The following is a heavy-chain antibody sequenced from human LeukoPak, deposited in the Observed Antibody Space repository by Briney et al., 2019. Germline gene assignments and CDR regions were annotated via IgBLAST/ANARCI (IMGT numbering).Heavy chain of an antibody. J-gene: IGHJ4*02. Sequence: GGSLRLSCAASGFTFSSYAMNWVRQVPGKGLEWVSAVSGSGGSTFYADSVKGRFTISRDNSKNTLYLHMTSLRAEDTAVHYCAKDRYGNSSPYYFDYWGQGTLVTVSS. CDR2: VSGSGGST. D-gene: IGHD6-6*01. CDR1: GFTFSSYA. CDR3: AKDRYGNSSPYYFDY. V-gene: IGHV3-23*01.